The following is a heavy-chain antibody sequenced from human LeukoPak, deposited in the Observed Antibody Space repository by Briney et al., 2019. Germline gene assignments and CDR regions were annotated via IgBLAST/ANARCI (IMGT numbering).Heavy chain of an antibody. V-gene: IGHV4-59*01. CDR1: GGSMSSYY. Sequence: SETLSLTCSVSGGSMSSYYWSWIRQSPGKGLEWIGYIYHSGSTDYNSPLKSRVTISEDTSKKQFSLKVSSVTAADTAVYYCARGGWQGSGSYADYWGQGTLVTVSS. J-gene: IGHJ4*02. CDR2: IYHSGST. D-gene: IGHD3-10*01. CDR3: ARGGWQGSGSYADY.